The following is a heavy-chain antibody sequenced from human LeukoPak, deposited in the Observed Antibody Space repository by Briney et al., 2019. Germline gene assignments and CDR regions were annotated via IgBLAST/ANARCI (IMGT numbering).Heavy chain of an antibody. Sequence: PGGSLRLSCIASGFTFSTYWMSWVRQAPGKGLEWVANIKQDGSATYYVDSVKGRFTISRDNAKNSLYLQMNSLRDEDTAVYYCARHLWFGELSSLDYWGQGTLVTDSS. CDR1: GFTFSTYW. CDR2: IKQDGSAT. CDR3: ARHLWFGELSSLDY. V-gene: IGHV3-7*01. J-gene: IGHJ4*02. D-gene: IGHD3-10*01.